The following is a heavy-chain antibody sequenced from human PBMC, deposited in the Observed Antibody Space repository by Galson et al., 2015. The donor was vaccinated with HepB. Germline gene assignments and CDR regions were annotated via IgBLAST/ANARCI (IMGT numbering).Heavy chain of an antibody. CDR2: IYYSGST. CDR3: ARLVVVPAAMGYYYYMDV. D-gene: IGHD2-2*01. V-gene: IGHV4-31*03. Sequence: TLSLTCTVSGGSISSGGYYWSWIRQHPGKGLEWIGYIYYSGSTYYNPSLKSRVTISLDTSKNQFSLKLSSVTAADTAVYYCARLVVVPAAMGYYYYMDVWGKETTVTVSS. CDR1: GGSISSGGYY. J-gene: IGHJ6*03.